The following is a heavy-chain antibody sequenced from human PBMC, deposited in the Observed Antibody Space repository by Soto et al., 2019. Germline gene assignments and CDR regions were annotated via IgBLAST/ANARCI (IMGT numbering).Heavy chain of an antibody. CDR3: IQSRCGGDCLQSYASYYYYGMDV. CDR2: IYWDDEK. CDR1: GFSMKTRGVH. J-gene: IGHJ6*02. V-gene: IGHV2-5*02. Sequence: SGPTLVNPAQTLTLTCSFSGFSMKTRGVHVGWIRQTPEKALEWLALIYWDDEKRYSPSLESRLTISKDTSKNQVVLTMTDMDPVDTATYYCIQSRCGGDCLQSYASYYYYGMDVWGQGTTVTVSS. D-gene: IGHD2-21*02.